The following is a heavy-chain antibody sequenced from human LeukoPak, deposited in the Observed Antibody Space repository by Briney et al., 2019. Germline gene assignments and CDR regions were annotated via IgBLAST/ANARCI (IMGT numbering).Heavy chain of an antibody. J-gene: IGHJ4*02. Sequence: PSETLSLTCAVYGGSFSGYYWSWIRQPPGKGLEWIGEINHSGSTNYNPSLKSRVTISVDTSKNQFSLKLSSVIAADTAVYYCARSGIAAAGNRSYYFDYWGQGTLVTVSS. D-gene: IGHD6-13*01. V-gene: IGHV4-34*01. CDR2: INHSGST. CDR1: GGSFSGYY. CDR3: ARSGIAAAGNRSYYFDY.